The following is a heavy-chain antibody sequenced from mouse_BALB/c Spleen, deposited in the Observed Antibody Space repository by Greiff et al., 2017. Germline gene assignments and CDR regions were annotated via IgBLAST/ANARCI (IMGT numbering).Heavy chain of an antibody. Sequence: VQLKESGPGLVKPSQSLSLTCSVTGYSITSGYYWNWIRQFPGNKLEWMGYISYDGSNNYNPSLKNRISITRDTSKNQFFLKLNSVTTEDTATYYCARSDGYSFDYWGQGTTLTVSS. V-gene: IGHV3-6*02. CDR3: ARSDGYSFDY. D-gene: IGHD2-3*01. J-gene: IGHJ2*01. CDR2: ISYDGSN. CDR1: GYSITSGYY.